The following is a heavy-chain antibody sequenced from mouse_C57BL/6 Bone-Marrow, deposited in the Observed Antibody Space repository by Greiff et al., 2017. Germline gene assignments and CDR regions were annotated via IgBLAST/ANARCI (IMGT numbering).Heavy chain of an antibody. V-gene: IGHV1-19*01. CDR3: ARGGYEGDY. J-gene: IGHJ2*01. CDR1: GYTFTDYY. D-gene: IGHD3-1*01. CDR2: INPYNGGT. Sequence: VHVKQSGPVLVKPGASVKMSCKASGYTFTDYYMNWVKQSHGKSLEWIGVINPYNGGTSYNQKFKGKATLTVDKSSSTAYMELNSLTSEDSAVYYCARGGYEGDYWGQGTTLTVSS.